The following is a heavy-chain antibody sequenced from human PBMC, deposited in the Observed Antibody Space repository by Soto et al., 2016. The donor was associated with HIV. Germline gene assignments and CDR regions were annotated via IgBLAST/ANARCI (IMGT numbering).Heavy chain of an antibody. V-gene: IGHV4-34*01. D-gene: IGHD3-22*01. J-gene: IGHJ6*02. CDR2: INHSGST. CDR1: GGSFSGSY. Sequence: QVQLQESGPGLVKPSETLSLTCAVYGGSFSGSYWNWIRQPPGKGLEWIGEINHSGSTNYNPSLKSRVTLSADTAKNQFSLKLTSVTAADTAVYYCARLVAGWLRTSYGMDVVGPRDHGHRLL. CDR3: ARLVAGWLRTSYGMDV.